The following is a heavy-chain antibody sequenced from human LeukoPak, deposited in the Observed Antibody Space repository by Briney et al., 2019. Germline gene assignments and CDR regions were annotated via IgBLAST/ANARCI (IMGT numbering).Heavy chain of an antibody. CDR2: IYSGGSI. CDR3: ARDSVGAGYSDY. CDR1: GFTVSSNY. Sequence: GGSLRLSCAASGFTVSSNYMNWVHQAPGKGLEWVSVIYSGGSIYHADSVKGRFTISRDNSKNTLYLQMDSLRAEDTAVYYCARDSVGAGYSDYWGQETLSPSPQ. J-gene: IGHJ4*01. D-gene: IGHD1-26*01. V-gene: IGHV3-53*01.